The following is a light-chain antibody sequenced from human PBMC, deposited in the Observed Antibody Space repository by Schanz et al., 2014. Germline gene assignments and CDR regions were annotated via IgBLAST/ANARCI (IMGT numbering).Light chain of an antibody. CDR2: AAS. J-gene: IGKJ1*01. V-gene: IGKV1-39*01. CDR3: QQYNTWT. CDR1: QSISNY. Sequence: DIQMTQSPSSLSASVGDRVTITCRASQSISNYLNWYQQKPGIAPKLLIHAASSLRSGVPSRFSGSGSGTDFTLTISSLQPDDFASYYCQQYNTWTFGQGTKVEIK.